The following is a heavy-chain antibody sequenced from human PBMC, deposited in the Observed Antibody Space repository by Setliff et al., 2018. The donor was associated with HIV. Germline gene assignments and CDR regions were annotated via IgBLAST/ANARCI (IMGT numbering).Heavy chain of an antibody. J-gene: IGHJ4*02. V-gene: IGHV4-61*09. D-gene: IGHD6-25*01. CDR3: ARGYGAAGGGY. Sequence: SETLSLTCAVSGGSISSGSYYWSWIRQPAGKGLEWIGHIYTSGSTYYNPSLKSRVTISVDTSKNQFSLKLSSVTAADTAVYYCARGYGAAGGGYWGQGTLVTVSS. CDR2: IYTSGST. CDR1: GGSISSGSYY.